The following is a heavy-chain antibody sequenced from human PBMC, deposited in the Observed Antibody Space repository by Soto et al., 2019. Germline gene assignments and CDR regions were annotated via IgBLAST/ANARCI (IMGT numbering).Heavy chain of an antibody. CDR3: ARGSVVAATLFDY. CDR1: GGSISSGGYY. D-gene: IGHD2-15*01. Sequence: QVQLQESGPGLVKPSQTLSLTCTVSGGSISSGGYYWSWIRQHPGKGLEWIGYIYYSGSTYYNPSLRRRVTLSVDTSTNQFSLKLSSVTAADTAVYYCARGSVVAATLFDYWGQGTLVTVSS. J-gene: IGHJ4*02. V-gene: IGHV4-31*03. CDR2: IYYSGST.